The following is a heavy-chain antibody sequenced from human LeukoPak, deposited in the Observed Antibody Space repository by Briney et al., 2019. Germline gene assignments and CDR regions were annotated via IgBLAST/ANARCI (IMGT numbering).Heavy chain of an antibody. CDR1: GGSISSGSYY. J-gene: IGHJ5*02. V-gene: IGHV4-61*02. CDR2: IYTSGST. D-gene: IGHD3-10*01. CDR3: ARGGVSRFDP. Sequence: SETLSLTCTVSGGSISSGSYYWSWIRHPAGKGLEWIGRIYTSGSTNYNPSLKSRVTISVDTSKNQFSLKLSSVTAADTAVYYCARGGVSRFDPWGQGTLVTVSS.